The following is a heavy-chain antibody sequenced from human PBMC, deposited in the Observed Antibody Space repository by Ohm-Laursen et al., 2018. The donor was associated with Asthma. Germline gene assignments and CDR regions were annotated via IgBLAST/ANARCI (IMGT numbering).Heavy chain of an antibody. CDR2: ISYDGSNK. Sequence: SLRLSCAASGFTFSSYGMHWVRQAPGKGLEWVAVISYDGSNKYYADSVKGRFTISRDNSKNTLYLQMNSLRPEDTAVYYCARGSAGTHPEYFQHWGQGTLVTVSS. J-gene: IGHJ1*01. CDR3: ARGSAGTHPEYFQH. V-gene: IGHV3-30*03. D-gene: IGHD1-26*01. CDR1: GFTFSSYG.